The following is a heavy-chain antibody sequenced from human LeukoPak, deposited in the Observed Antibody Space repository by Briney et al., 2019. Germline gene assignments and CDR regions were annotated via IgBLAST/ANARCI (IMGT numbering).Heavy chain of an antibody. J-gene: IGHJ6*02. CDR2: IYNGGYP. CDR3: ARAQSGMDV. V-gene: IGHV4-59*02. Sequence: SETLSLTCTVSGGSVNSDYWSWIRRPPGKGLEWIGEIYNGGYPNYSPSLRSRVTMSLDTSKNQFSLKLSSVTAADTAVYYCARAQSGMDVWGQGTTVTVSS. CDR1: GGSVNSDY.